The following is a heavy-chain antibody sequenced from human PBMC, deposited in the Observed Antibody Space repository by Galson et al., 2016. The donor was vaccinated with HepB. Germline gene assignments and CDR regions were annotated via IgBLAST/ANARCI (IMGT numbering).Heavy chain of an antibody. Sequence: SLRLSCAASGFTVSSNYMSWVRQAPGKGLEWVSVINSGGSTYHSDSVKGRFTISSNNSKNTLYLQMNSLRAEDTAVYYCARDREGIEPATSLGLGYYYYYYMDVWGKGTTVTVSS. CDR1: GFTVSSNY. CDR2: INSGGST. D-gene: IGHD6-13*01. V-gene: IGHV3-53*01. CDR3: ARDREGIEPATSLGLGYYYYYYMDV. J-gene: IGHJ6*03.